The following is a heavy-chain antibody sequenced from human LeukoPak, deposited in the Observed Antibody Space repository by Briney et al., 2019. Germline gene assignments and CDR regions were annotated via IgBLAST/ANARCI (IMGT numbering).Heavy chain of an antibody. CDR2: INHSGST. CDR1: GGSFSGYY. V-gene: IGHV4-34*01. Sequence: SETLSLTCAVYGGSFSGYYWSWIRQPPGKGLEWIGEINHSGSTNYNPSLKSRVTISIDTSKNQFSLKLSSVTAADTAVYYCARPNSGSYFWWFDPWGQGTLVTVSS. CDR3: ARPNSGSYFWWFDP. J-gene: IGHJ5*02. D-gene: IGHD1-26*01.